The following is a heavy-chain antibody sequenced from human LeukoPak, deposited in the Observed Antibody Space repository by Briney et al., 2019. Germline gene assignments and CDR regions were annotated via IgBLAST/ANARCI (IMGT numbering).Heavy chain of an antibody. J-gene: IGHJ4*02. V-gene: IGHV3-53*01. D-gene: IGHD6-19*01. CDR2: IYSGGST. Sequence: GGSLRLSCAASGFTVSSNYMSWVRQAPGKGLEWVSVIYSGGSTYYADSVKGRFTISRDNSKNTLYLQMNSLRAEDTAVYYCARGHSSGWSQYYFDYWGQGTLVTVSS. CDR3: ARGHSSGWSQYYFDY. CDR1: GFTVSSNY.